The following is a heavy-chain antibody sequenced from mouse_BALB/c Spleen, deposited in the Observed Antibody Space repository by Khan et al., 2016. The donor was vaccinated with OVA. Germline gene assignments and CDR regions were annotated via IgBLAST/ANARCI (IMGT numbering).Heavy chain of an antibody. CDR2: INTSSGGT. CDR1: GYTFTSYY. V-gene: IGHV1S81*02. J-gene: IGHJ3*01. CDR3: TRSGYGSFAY. Sequence: QVQLKQSGAELVKPGASVRLSCKASGYTFTSYYLHWVKQRPGQGLEWIGDINTSSGGTNFNEKFTSKATLTVDKSSSTAYIQLNSLTSEDSAVYNCTRSGYGSFAYWGQGTLVTVSA. D-gene: IGHD2-10*02.